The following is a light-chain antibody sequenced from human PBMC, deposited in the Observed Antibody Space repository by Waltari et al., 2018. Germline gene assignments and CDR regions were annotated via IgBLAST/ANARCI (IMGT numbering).Light chain of an antibody. J-gene: IGLJ1*01. CDR3: SSYTTSSAPGV. V-gene: IGLV2-14*01. CDR1: DRDVGAYDF. Sequence: QSALTQPASVSGSPGQSITISCSGTDRDVGAYDFVSWYQQHPGKPPHLIIYEVSNRPSGISNRFSASKSGNTASLTISGLQAEDEADYYCSSYTTSSAPGVFGTGTRVTVL. CDR2: EVS.